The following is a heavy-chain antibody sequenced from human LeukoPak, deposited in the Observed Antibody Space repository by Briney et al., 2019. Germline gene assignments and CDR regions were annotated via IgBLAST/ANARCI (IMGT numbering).Heavy chain of an antibody. V-gene: IGHV3-23*01. CDR2: ISASGGTI. CDR1: GFTVSDNY. D-gene: IGHD3-10*01. J-gene: IGHJ4*02. CDR3: AKPCFYGSGCYDS. Sequence: PGGSLRLSCAVSGFTVSDNYMSWVRQAPGKGLEWVSVISASGGTIVYADSVKGRFTISRDNSNNMLYLQMTSLRAEDTAVYFCAKPCFYGSGCYDSWGQGTLVTVSS.